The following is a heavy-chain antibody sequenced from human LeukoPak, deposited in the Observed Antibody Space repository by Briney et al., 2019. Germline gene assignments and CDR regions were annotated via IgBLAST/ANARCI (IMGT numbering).Heavy chain of an antibody. CDR3: ARDPRSPVVTPRDDC. CDR1: GGTFSSYA. CDR2: IIPILDIA. J-gene: IGHJ4*02. Sequence: SVKVSCKASGGTFSSYAISWVRQAPGQGLQWMGRIIPILDIADYAQKFQVRVTITADEATSTVYMELSSLRSEDTAMYYCARDPRSPVVTPRDDCWGQGTLVIVSS. D-gene: IGHD4-23*01. V-gene: IGHV1-69*04.